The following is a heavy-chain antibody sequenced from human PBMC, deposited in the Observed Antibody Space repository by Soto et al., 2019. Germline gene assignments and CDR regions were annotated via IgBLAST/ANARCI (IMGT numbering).Heavy chain of an antibody. V-gene: IGHV4-59*08. D-gene: IGHD3-16*01. CDR3: ARHGGLRIDY. J-gene: IGHJ4*02. CDR2: IYYSGST. Sequence: SLTCTVSGGSISSYYWSWIRQPPGKGLEWIGYIYYSGSTNYNPSLKSRVTISVDTSKNQFSLKLSSVTAADTAVYYCARHGGLRIDYWGQGTLVTVSS. CDR1: GGSISSYY.